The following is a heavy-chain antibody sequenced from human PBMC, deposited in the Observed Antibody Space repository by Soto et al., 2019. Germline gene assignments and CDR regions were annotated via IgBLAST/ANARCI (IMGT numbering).Heavy chain of an antibody. D-gene: IGHD3-10*01. J-gene: IGHJ5*02. V-gene: IGHV5-10-1*01. CDR3: ARHRRFGSRSYIDH. CDR2: IDPSDSYL. Sequence: PGESLKTPCKGPGYTFTNNWISWVRQMPGKGLGGGGRIDPSDSYLNYSPPFQRHVTISARKTTNTAYLHFSSLKASDTAVYYCARHRRFGSRSYIDHLGQGNPVTVFS. CDR1: GYTFTNNW.